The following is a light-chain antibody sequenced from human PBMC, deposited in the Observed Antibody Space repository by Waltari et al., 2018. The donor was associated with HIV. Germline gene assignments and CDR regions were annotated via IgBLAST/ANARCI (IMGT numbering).Light chain of an antibody. CDR2: EVF. J-gene: IGLJ2*01. CDR1: ASDVGAYNS. V-gene: IGLV2-8*01. Sequence: QSALTQPPSASGSPGQSVTIHCPGKASDVGAYNSVSWYQQHPGKPPKLIIYEVFKRPSGVPDRFSGSKSCNTASLTVSGLQAEDEANYYCASYAGRNTLVFGGGTKLTVL. CDR3: ASYAGRNTLV.